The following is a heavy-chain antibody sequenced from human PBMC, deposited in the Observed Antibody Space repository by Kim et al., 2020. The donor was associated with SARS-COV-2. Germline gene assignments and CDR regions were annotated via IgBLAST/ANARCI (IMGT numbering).Heavy chain of an antibody. CDR3: AKGPPYDSSGYYFFYFDY. CDR2: ISGSGGST. Sequence: GGSLRLSCAASGFTFSSYAMSWVRQAPGKGLEWVAAISGSGGSTYYADSVKGRFTISRDNSKNTLYLQMNSLRAEDTAVYYCAKGPPYDSSGYYFFYFDYWGQGTLVTVSS. J-gene: IGHJ4*02. CDR1: GFTFSSYA. D-gene: IGHD3-22*01. V-gene: IGHV3-23*01.